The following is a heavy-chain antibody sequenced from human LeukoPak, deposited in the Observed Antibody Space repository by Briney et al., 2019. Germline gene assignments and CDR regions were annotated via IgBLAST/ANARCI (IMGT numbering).Heavy chain of an antibody. CDR1: GGTFSSYA. CDR2: IIPIFGTA. CDR3: AGDSSGYYFDY. Sequence: GSSVKVPCKASGGTFSSYAISWVRQAPGQGLEWMGRIIPIFGTANYAQKFQGRVTITTDESTSTAYMELSSLRSEDAAVYYCAGDSSGYYFDYWGQGTLVTVSS. V-gene: IGHV1-69*05. D-gene: IGHD3-22*01. J-gene: IGHJ4*02.